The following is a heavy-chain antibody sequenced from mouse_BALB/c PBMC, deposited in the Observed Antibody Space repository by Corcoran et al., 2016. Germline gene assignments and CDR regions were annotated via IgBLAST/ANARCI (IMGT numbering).Heavy chain of an antibody. CDR2: IDPANGNT. CDR3: ARRVMDY. CDR1: GFNIKDTY. J-gene: IGHJ4*01. V-gene: IGHV14-3*02. Sequence: EVQLQQSGAEPVKPGASVKLSCTASGFNIKDTYVHWVKQRPEQGLEWIGRIDPANGNTKYDSKFQGKATITADTSSNTAYLQLSSLTSEDTAVYYYARRVMDYWGQRTSVTVSS.